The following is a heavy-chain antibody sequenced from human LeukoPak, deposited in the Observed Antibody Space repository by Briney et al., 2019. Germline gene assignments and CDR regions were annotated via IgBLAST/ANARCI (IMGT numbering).Heavy chain of an antibody. J-gene: IGHJ4*02. CDR2: IDRNGDST. CDR3: AREEGIDGSGYYYVLGY. CDR1: GFTFDDYG. D-gene: IGHD3-22*01. Sequence: PGGSLRLSCAASGFTFDDYGMSWVRQAPGKGLEWVSGIDRNGDSTGYADSVEGRFTISRDNAKNSLYLQMNSLRAEDTAVYYCAREEGIDGSGYYYVLGYWGQGALVTVSS. V-gene: IGHV3-20*04.